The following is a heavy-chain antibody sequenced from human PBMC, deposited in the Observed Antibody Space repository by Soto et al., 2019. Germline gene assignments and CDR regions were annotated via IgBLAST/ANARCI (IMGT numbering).Heavy chain of an antibody. CDR1: GYSFTSTY. CDR3: ALKVVTYYDN. D-gene: IGHD2-21*02. J-gene: IGHJ4*02. Sequence: QVQLVQSGAEVKKPGASVRISCRASGYSFTSTYVHWVRQAPGQGPEWMGIINPAGGTTYYAQKFXXRLTITSDTSTDTVFMDLNDLTSADTAVYFCALKVVTYYDNWGQGTLLTVSS. CDR2: INPAGGTT. V-gene: IGHV1-46*01.